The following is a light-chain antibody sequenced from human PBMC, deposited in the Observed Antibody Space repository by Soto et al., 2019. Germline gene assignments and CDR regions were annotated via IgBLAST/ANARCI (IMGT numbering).Light chain of an antibody. CDR3: QQYVSSPWA. CDR1: QGISSW. J-gene: IGKJ1*01. Sequence: DIQMTQSPSSVSASVGDRVTITCRASQGISSWLAWYQQKPGKAPKLLIYDASSLESGVPSRFSGSGSGTDFTLTISRLEPEDFAVYYCQQYVSSPWAFGQGTKVDIK. V-gene: IGKV1-12*01. CDR2: DAS.